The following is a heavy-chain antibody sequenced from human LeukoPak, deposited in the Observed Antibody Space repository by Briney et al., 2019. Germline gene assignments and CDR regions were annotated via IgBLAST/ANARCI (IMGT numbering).Heavy chain of an antibody. V-gene: IGHV4-59*01. D-gene: IGHD6-6*01. CDR1: GGSISSYY. CDR2: IYYSGST. Sequence: SETLSLTCTVSGGSISSYYWSWIRQPPGKGLEWIGYIYYSGSTNYNPSLKSRVTISVDTSKNQLSLKLSSVTAADTAVYYCARYLSIAASTGFDYWGQGTLVTVSS. J-gene: IGHJ4*02. CDR3: ARYLSIAASTGFDY.